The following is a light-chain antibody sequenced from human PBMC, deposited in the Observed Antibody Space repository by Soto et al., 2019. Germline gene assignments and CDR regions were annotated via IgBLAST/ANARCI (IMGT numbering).Light chain of an antibody. CDR1: SSDVGAYNY. V-gene: IGLV2-14*01. Sequence: QSALTQPASVSGSPGQSITISCTGTSSDVGAYNYVSWYQQHPGKAPKLMIYDVSTRPSGVSNRFSGSKSGNTASLTISGLQAEDEADYYCSSYTSSSTPGVFGGGTKVTVL. CDR2: DVS. J-gene: IGLJ2*01. CDR3: SSYTSSSTPGV.